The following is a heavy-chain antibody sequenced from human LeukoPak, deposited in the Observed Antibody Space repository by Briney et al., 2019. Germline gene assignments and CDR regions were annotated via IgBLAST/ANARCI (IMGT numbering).Heavy chain of an antibody. CDR2: INPNSGDT. Sequence: KPGASVKVSCKASGYTFTGYYMHWVQQAPGQGLEWMGWINPNSGDTNYGQKFQGRVTMTRDTSISTAYMELSRLRSDDTAVYYCARDLILGSSTSHIFDYWGQGTLVTVSS. CDR1: GYTFTGYY. CDR3: ARDLILGSSTSHIFDY. V-gene: IGHV1-2*02. J-gene: IGHJ4*02. D-gene: IGHD2-2*01.